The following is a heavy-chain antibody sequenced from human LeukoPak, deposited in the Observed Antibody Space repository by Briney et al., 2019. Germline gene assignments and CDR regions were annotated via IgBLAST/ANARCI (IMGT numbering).Heavy chain of an antibody. D-gene: IGHD3-10*01. CDR1: GYSISNAYY. V-gene: IGHV4-38-2*02. CDR3: ARRGGSGSYLGYYYYMDV. Sequence: SETLSLTCTVSGYSISNAYYWGWIRQPPGKGLEWIGSLYHSGSTNYNPSLKSRVTISVDTSKNQFSLKLSSVTAADTAVYYCARRGGSGSYLGYYYYMDVWGKGTTVTISS. J-gene: IGHJ6*03. CDR2: LYHSGST.